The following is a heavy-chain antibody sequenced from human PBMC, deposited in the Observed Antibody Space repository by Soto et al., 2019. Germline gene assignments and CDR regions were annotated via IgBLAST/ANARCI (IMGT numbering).Heavy chain of an antibody. Sequence: QVQLVESGGGVVQPGRSLRLSCAASGFTFNSYGMHWVRQGPGNGLEWVAFISYDSTKTYYADSVTGRFTISRDNSNSALYVQMNSLTGEDTAVYYCARTRSAWSDFHYYSLDVWGQGTTVTAAS. J-gene: IGHJ6*02. CDR1: GFTFNSYG. D-gene: IGHD1-26*01. CDR2: ISYDSTKT. V-gene: IGHV3-30*03. CDR3: ARTRSAWSDFHYYSLDV.